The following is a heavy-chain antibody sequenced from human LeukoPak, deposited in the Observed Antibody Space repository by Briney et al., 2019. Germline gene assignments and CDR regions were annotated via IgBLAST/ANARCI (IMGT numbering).Heavy chain of an antibody. CDR1: GYSFTSYW. CDR3: ASGGLMVRGVNAFDI. CDR2: IYPGDSDT. D-gene: IGHD3-10*01. Sequence: GESLKISCKGSGYSFTSYWIGWVRQMPGKGLEWMGIIYPGDSDTRYSPSFQGQVTISADKSISTAYLQWSSLKASDTAMYYCASGGLMVRGVNAFDIWGQGTMVTVSS. V-gene: IGHV5-51*01. J-gene: IGHJ3*02.